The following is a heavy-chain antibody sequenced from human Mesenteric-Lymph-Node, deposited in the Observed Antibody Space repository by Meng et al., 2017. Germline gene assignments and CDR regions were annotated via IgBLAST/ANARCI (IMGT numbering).Heavy chain of an antibody. V-gene: IGHV4-38-2*02. CDR2: IYHSGAT. Sequence: SETLSLTCSVSSYSISSDYYWGWIRQPPGKGLEWIGSIYHSGATFYNPSLKSRVTISVDTSKNQFSLKLSSVTAADTAVYYCARVSGLYYGADYWGQGTLVTVSS. D-gene: IGHD4-17*01. CDR3: ARVSGLYYGADY. J-gene: IGHJ4*02. CDR1: SYSISSDYY.